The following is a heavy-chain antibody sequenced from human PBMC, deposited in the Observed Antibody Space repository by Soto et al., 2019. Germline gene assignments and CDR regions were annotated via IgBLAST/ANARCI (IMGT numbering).Heavy chain of an antibody. CDR1: GFTFGNYW. CDR3: ARGDCVGGTCYSLAGSFYYYMDV. CDR2: INSDGSVS. J-gene: IGHJ6*03. Sequence: EVPLVESGGGLVQPGGSLRLSCAASGFTFGNYWMYWVRQAPGKGLVWVSRINSDGSVSSYADSVKGRLTISRDNVKNTLYLQMDSLRVEDTAVYYCARGDCVGGTCYSLAGSFYYYMDVWGKGTTVTVFS. V-gene: IGHV3-74*01. D-gene: IGHD2-15*01.